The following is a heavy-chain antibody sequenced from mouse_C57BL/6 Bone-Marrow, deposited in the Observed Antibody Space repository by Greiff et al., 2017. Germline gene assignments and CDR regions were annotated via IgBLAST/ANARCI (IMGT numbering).Heavy chain of an antibody. CDR1: GYTFTTYR. V-gene: IGHV1-47*01. CDR3: SGGGSCGGCDFDY. CDR2: FHPYNDDT. D-gene: IGHD1-1*02. J-gene: IGHJ2*01. Sequence: QVQLQQSGAELVKPGASVKMSCKASGYTFTTYRMEWMKQKHGKSLEWIGNFHPYNDDTKYNEKFKGKATLTADKSSSTAYMQLSRLTSDDSAVYDGSGGGSCGGCDFDYWGQGTTLTVSS.